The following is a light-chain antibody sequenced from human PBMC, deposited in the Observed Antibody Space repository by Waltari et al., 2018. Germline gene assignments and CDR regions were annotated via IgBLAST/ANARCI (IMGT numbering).Light chain of an antibody. CDR2: DAS. CDR3: QQRSNWTPHT. J-gene: IGKJ2*01. V-gene: IGKV3-11*01. Sequence: DIVLTQSPATLSLSPGDTATLSCRASQSVGSYLAWYQQKPGQPPRLLIYDASNRATGVPARFRGSGSGTEFTLTISSLEAEDFAVYYCQQRSNWTPHTFGQGARLYIK. CDR1: QSVGSY.